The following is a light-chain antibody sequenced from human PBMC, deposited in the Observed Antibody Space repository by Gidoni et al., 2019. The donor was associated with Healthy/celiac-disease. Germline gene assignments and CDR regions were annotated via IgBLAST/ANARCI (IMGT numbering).Light chain of an antibody. CDR1: QSVSSN. Sequence: EIVMTQSPATLSVSPGERATLSCRASQSVSSNLAWYQQKPGQAPRHLIYGASTRATGIPARFSGGRAGAKFTLTISSLQSEDFSVYYFQQYNNWPTWTFGQGTKVEIK. CDR3: QQYNNWPTWT. J-gene: IGKJ1*01. V-gene: IGKV3-15*01. CDR2: GAS.